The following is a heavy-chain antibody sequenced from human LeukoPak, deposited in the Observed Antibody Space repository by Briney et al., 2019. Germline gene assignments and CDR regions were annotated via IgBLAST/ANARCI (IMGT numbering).Heavy chain of an antibody. D-gene: IGHD2-2*01. Sequence: SDTLSLTCAVYGGSFSGHYWTWIRQAPGKGLEWIGESTHTGSTNYNPSLKSRVTISVDTSKNQFSLKLTSVSAADTAVYHCARGRTGAAALDFWGPGTLVTVSS. J-gene: IGHJ4*02. CDR2: STHTGST. CDR3: ARGRTGAAALDF. CDR1: GGSFSGHY. V-gene: IGHV4-34*01.